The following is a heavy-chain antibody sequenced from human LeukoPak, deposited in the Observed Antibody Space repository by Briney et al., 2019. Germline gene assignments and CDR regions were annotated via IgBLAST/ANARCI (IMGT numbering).Heavy chain of an antibody. D-gene: IGHD3-22*01. CDR2: IDCGSGNT. V-gene: IGHV1-3*01. J-gene: IGHJ4*02. Sequence: GASVKVSCKASGYTFYTYALHWVRQAPGQRLEWMGWIDCGSGNTKSSQNFQGRVTITRDTSATTAYMELSSLRSEDTAVYYCARDKNYYDSSGYCFDYWGQGTLVTVSS. CDR3: ARDKNYYDSSGYCFDY. CDR1: GYTFYTYA.